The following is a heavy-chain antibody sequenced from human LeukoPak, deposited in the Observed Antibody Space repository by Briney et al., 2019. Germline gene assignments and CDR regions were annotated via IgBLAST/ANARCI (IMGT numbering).Heavy chain of an antibody. D-gene: IGHD2-2*01. V-gene: IGHV3-48*02. J-gene: IGHJ4*02. Sequence: PGGSLRLSCAASEFTFSSYKMNWVRQARGKGLEWVSYISSRSSTIYYADSVKGRFTISRDNAKNPLYLQMNSLRDEDTAVYYCAREARYCSSTSCLDYWGQGTLVTVSS. CDR3: AREARYCSSTSCLDY. CDR1: EFTFSSYK. CDR2: ISSRSSTI.